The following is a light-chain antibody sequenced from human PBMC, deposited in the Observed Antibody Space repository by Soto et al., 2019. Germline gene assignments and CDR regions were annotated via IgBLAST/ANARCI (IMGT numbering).Light chain of an antibody. CDR3: QQSFNTWT. CDR1: QRVSRW. V-gene: IGKV1-5*01. CDR2: DAS. J-gene: IGKJ1*01. Sequence: IKVTQSPATLSGSVGDRVTITCRASQRVSRWLAWYRQKPGQAPKLLIYDASTFESGAPSWFSGSGSGTDFTLTISNLQHEDLATYYRQQSFNTWTFGQGTKVDI.